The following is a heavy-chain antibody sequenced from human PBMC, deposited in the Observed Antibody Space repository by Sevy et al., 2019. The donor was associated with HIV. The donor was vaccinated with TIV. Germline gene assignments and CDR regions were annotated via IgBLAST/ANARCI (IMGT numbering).Heavy chain of an antibody. CDR2: ISSSGSTI. J-gene: IGHJ3*02. CDR1: GFTFSDYY. Sequence: GGSLRLSCAASGFTFSDYYMSWIRQAPGKGLEWVSYISSSGSTIYYADSVKGRFTISRDNAKNSLYLQMNSLRAEDTAVYYCARDKGYGYTLDAFDIWGQGTMVTVSS. CDR3: ARDKGYGYTLDAFDI. D-gene: IGHD5-18*01. V-gene: IGHV3-11*01.